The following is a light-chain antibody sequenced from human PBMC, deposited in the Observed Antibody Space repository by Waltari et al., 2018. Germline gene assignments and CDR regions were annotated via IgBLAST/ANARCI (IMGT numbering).Light chain of an antibody. Sequence: IQLTQSPSSLSASVGYRVTITCRASQGMSSYLAWYQQKPGKAPKLLIYSASTLQSGVPSRFSGSGSGTDFTLTINSLQPEDFATYYCQQLNSYPLLTFGGGTKVEIK. J-gene: IGKJ4*01. CDR3: QQLNSYPLLT. CDR2: SAS. V-gene: IGKV1-9*01. CDR1: QGMSSY.